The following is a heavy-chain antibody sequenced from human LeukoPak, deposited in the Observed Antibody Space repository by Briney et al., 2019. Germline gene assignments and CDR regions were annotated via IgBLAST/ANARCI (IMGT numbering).Heavy chain of an antibody. D-gene: IGHD3-22*01. CDR2: ISSSGRTI. Sequence: GGSLRLSCAASGFTFSSFEMNWVRQARGKGLEWVSFISSSGRTIYYADSVKGRFTISRDNAKNSLYLQMNSLRAEDTAVYYCARVGGYYDSSGYYYVPIDYWGQGTLVTVSS. J-gene: IGHJ4*02. V-gene: IGHV3-48*03. CDR3: ARVGGYYDSSGYYYVPIDY. CDR1: GFTFSSFE.